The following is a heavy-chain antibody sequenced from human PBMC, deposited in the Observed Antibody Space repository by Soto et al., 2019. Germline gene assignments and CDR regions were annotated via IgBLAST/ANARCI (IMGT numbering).Heavy chain of an antibody. CDR3: ASGSSSWTFDY. J-gene: IGHJ4*02. D-gene: IGHD6-13*01. V-gene: IGHV1-46*01. Sequence: QVQLVQSGAEVKKPGASVKVSCKASGYTFTSYYMHWVRQAPGQGLEWMGIINPSGGSTSYAQKFQGRVTMTRDTSTCTVYMELTSVRSEDTAVYYCASGSSSWTFDYWGQGTLVTVSS. CDR1: GYTFTSYY. CDR2: INPSGGST.